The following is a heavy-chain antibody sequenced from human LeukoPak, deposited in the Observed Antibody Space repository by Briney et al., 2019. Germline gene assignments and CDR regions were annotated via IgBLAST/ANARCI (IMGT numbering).Heavy chain of an antibody. J-gene: IGHJ4*02. Sequence: GESLQISCKGSGYRFISYWLGWARPMPGKGLEWMGIIYPGDSDTRYSPSFQGQVTISADKSISTAYLQWSSLKASDTAMYFCARQAYGSDIDYWGQGSLVTVSS. CDR2: IYPGDSDT. V-gene: IGHV5-51*01. D-gene: IGHD3-10*01. CDR1: GYRFISYW. CDR3: ARQAYGSDIDY.